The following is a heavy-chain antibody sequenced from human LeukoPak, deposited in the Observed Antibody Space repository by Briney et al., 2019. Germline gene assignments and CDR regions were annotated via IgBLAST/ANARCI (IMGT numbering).Heavy chain of an antibody. D-gene: IGHD4-17*01. CDR1: GGSITSYY. Sequence: SETLSLTCTVSGGSITSYYWSWIRQPPGKGLEWIGDIYSSGSTYYNPSLKSRVAMSLDTSKNQLSLHLSSVTAADTAMYYCAKERGMTTSDYFDYWGQGTPVTVSS. J-gene: IGHJ4*02. CDR2: IYSSGST. CDR3: AKERGMTTSDYFDY. V-gene: IGHV4-59*01.